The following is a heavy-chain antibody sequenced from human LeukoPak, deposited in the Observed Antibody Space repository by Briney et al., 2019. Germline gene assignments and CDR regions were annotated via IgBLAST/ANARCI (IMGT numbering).Heavy chain of an antibody. D-gene: IGHD5-12*01. CDR1: GDPKRPYY. CDR2: IYYSGST. J-gene: IGHJ4*02. CDR3: ARAHSYSGHAEADY. Sequence: PSETLSLTCSVSGDPKRPYYWSWIRQPPGKQLEWIGYIYYSGSTKYNPSLKSRVTMSVDTSDNQFSLKLRSVTAADTAVYYCARAHSYSGHAEADYWGQGALVTVSS. V-gene: IGHV4-59*01.